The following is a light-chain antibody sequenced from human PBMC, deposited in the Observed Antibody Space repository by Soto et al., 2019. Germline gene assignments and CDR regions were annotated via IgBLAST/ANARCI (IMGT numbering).Light chain of an antibody. J-gene: IGLJ1*01. CDR1: SSNIGAGYD. CDR2: GNS. V-gene: IGLV1-40*01. CDR3: QSYDSSLSGSRV. Sequence: QAVVTQPSSVSGAPGQRVTISCTGSSSNIGAGYDVHWYQQLPGTAPKLLIYGNSNRPSGVPDRFSGSKSGTSASLAITGLQAEDEADYYCQSYDSSLSGSRVFGTGTKVTVL.